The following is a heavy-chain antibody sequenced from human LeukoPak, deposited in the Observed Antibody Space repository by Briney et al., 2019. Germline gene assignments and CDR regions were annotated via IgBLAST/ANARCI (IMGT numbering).Heavy chain of an antibody. CDR3: TKGLRMVRGVIPDY. D-gene: IGHD3-10*01. V-gene: IGHV3-49*03. Sequence: PGGSLRLSCAASGITFRDYTMSWFRQPPGKGLEWVGFIRSPLFDGTSEYAASVKGRFSISRDDSKSIAYLQMNSLKTEDTAVYYCTKGLRMVRGVIPDYWGQGTLVTVSS. CDR2: IRSPLFDGTS. CDR1: GITFRDYT. J-gene: IGHJ4*02.